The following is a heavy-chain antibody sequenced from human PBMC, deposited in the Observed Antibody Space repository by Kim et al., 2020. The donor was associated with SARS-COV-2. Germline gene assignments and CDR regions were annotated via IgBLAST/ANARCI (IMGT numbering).Heavy chain of an antibody. Sequence: DGTTTNHANSVKGRFTISRDNAKNTLYLQMNSLRAEDTAVYYCARAGFDYWGQGTLVTVSS. CDR2: DGTTT. J-gene: IGHJ4*02. V-gene: IGHV3-74*01. CDR3: ARAGFDY.